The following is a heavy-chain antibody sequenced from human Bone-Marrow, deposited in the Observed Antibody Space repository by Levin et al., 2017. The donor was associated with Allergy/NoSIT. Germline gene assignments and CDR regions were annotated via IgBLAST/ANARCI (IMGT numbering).Heavy chain of an antibody. V-gene: IGHV3-15*01. CDR1: GFRFTKVW. CDR2: IKSETDGGTI. D-gene: IGHD2-21*01. J-gene: IGHJ4*02. Sequence: GGSLRLSCAASGFRFTKVWMTWVRQAPGKGLEWVGRIKSETDGGTIDYAAPVKGRFTISRDDSRSTLYLQMNSLKTEDTAVYYCTTEVWARSIRDDYWGQGTLVTVSS. CDR3: TTEVWARSIRDDY.